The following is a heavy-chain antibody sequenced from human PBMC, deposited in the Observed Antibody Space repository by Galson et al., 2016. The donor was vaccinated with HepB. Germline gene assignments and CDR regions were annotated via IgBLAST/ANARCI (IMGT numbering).Heavy chain of an antibody. CDR3: ARGVSELVVRGVITYFDY. V-gene: IGHV4-31*03. CDR2: IYFSGST. CDR1: GGSISSGGYY. D-gene: IGHD3-10*01. Sequence: TLSLTCTVSGGSISSGGYYWSWIRQHPGKGLEWLGYIYFSGSTDYNPSLKSRVSMTVDRTKNHFSLNPTSATAADTAVYYCARGVSELVVRGVITYFDYWGQGTLVTVSS. J-gene: IGHJ4*02.